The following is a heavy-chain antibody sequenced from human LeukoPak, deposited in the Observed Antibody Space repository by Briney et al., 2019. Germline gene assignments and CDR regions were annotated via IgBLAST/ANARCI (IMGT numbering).Heavy chain of an antibody. CDR1: GGSISSGSYY. J-gene: IGHJ4*02. V-gene: IGHV4-61*02. CDR2: IYTSGST. Sequence: SETLSLTCTVSGGSISSGSYYWSWIRQPAGKGLEWIGRIYTSGSTNYNPSLKSRVTISVDTSKNQFSLKLSSVTAADTAVYYCARGGYYYGSGSYPEYWGQGTLVTVSS. D-gene: IGHD3-10*01. CDR3: ARGGYYYGSGSYPEY.